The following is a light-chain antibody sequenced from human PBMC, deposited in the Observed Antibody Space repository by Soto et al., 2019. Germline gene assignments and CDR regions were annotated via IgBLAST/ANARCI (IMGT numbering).Light chain of an antibody. V-gene: IGKV3-20*01. CDR1: QSVYNNY. CDR3: QQYGLPPHS. Sequence: EIVLTQSPGTLSLSPGETATLSCRASQSVYNNYLAWYQQKPGQTPRLLVNGASNRATGIPDRFSGGGSGTDFTLTISSLEPEDFAVYYCQQYGLPPHSFGQGTKVDIK. J-gene: IGKJ2*01. CDR2: GAS.